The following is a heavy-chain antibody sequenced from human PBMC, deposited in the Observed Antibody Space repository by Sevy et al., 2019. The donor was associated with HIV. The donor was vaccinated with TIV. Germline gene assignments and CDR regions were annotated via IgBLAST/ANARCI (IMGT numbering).Heavy chain of an antibody. D-gene: IGHD3-10*01. V-gene: IGHV1-69*13. CDR2: IIPIFGTA. CDR3: ARVGVSGSYYITYFDY. J-gene: IGHJ4*02. Sequence: ASVKVSCKASGGTFSSYAISWVRQAPGQGLEWMGGIIPIFGTANYAQKFQGRVTITADESTSTAYMELSSLRSEDTAVYYCARVGVSGSYYITYFDYWGQGTLVTVSS. CDR1: GGTFSSYA.